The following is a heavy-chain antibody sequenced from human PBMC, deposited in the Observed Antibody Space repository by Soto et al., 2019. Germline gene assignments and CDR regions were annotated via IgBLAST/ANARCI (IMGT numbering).Heavy chain of an antibody. CDR3: ARERNMYGMDV. CDR2: ISGYNGNT. Sequence: ASVKVSCKASGYTFTSYAMHWVRQAPGQRLEWMGWISGYNGNTNYAQKFQGRVTMTRNTSISTAYMELSSLRSEDTAMYYCARERNMYGMDVWGQGTTVTVSS. D-gene: IGHD1-1*01. CDR1: GYTFTSYA. J-gene: IGHJ6*02. V-gene: IGHV1-3*01.